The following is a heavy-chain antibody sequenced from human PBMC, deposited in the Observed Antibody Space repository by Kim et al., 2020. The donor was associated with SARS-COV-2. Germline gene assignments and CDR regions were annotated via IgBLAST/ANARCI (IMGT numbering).Heavy chain of an antibody. Sequence: GGSLRLSCEASGFTFGRYAMSWARQAPGKGLEWVSTISDGGVGTHYAESVKGRFAISRDNSKSTLFLHMNSLRAEDTAVYYCEASDYWGQGSLVTVSS. CDR1: GFTFGRYA. J-gene: IGHJ4*02. CDR2: ISDGGVGT. V-gene: IGHV3-23*01. CDR3: EASDY.